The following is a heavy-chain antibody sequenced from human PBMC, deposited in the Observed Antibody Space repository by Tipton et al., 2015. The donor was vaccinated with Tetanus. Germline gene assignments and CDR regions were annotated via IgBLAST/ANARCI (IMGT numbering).Heavy chain of an antibody. J-gene: IGHJ4*02. V-gene: IGHV3-23*01. CDR1: GFTFSSYG. Sequence: SLRLSCAASGFTFSSYGMSWVRQAPGKGLEWVSAISGSGGSTYYADSVKGRFTISRDNSKNTLYLQMNSLRAEDTAVYYCAKEPAQILGYCSGGSCYGGSFDYWGQGTLVTVSS. CDR2: ISGSGGST. CDR3: AKEPAQILGYCSGGSCYGGSFDY. D-gene: IGHD2-15*01.